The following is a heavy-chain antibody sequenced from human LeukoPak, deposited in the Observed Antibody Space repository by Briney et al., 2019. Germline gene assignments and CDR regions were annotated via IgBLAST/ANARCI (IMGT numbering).Heavy chain of an antibody. J-gene: IGHJ4*02. CDR3: AKDGIRYYYDSSGYYGDY. D-gene: IGHD3-22*01. CDR1: GFSFSSYG. Sequence: PGRSLRLSCAASGFSFSSYGMHWVRQAPGKGLEWVAVISYGESNEYYADSVKGRFTISRDNSKNTLYLQMTSLRAEDTAVYYCAKDGIRYYYDSSGYYGDYWGQGTLVTVSS. CDR2: ISYGESNE. V-gene: IGHV3-30*18.